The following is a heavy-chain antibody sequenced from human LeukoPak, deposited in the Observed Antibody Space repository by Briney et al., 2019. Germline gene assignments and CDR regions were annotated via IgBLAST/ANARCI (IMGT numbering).Heavy chain of an antibody. CDR3: ARVGLRGVIILWFDP. D-gene: IGHD3-10*01. Sequence: SETLSLTCTVSGGSISSYFWSWIRQPPGKRLEWIGYIYYSGSTNYNPSLKSRVTISVDTSKNQFSLKLSSVTAADTAVYYCARVGLRGVIILWFDPWGQGTLVTVSS. CDR2: IYYSGST. CDR1: GGSISSYF. J-gene: IGHJ5*02. V-gene: IGHV4-59*01.